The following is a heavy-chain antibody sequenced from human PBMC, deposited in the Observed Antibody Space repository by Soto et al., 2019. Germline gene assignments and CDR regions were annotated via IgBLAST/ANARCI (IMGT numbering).Heavy chain of an antibody. CDR1: GGSISSYY. CDR3: ARDGGMAVAGFDY. D-gene: IGHD6-19*01. CDR2: IYYSGST. V-gene: IGHV4-59*01. Sequence: SETLSLTCTVSGGSISSYYWSWIRQPPGKGLEWIGYIYYSGSTNYNPSLKSRVTISVDTSKNQFSLKLSSVTAADTAVYYCARDGGMAVAGFDYWGQGTLVTVSS. J-gene: IGHJ4*02.